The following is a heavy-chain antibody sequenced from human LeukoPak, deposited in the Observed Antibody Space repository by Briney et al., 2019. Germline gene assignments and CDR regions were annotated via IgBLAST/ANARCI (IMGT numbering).Heavy chain of an antibody. Sequence: PGGSLRLSCAASGFTFSSYAMGWVRQAPGKGLEWVSAITASGGNTYYAVSVKGRFTISRDNSKNTLYLQVNSLRAEDTAVYYCAKGNGYSYGRYYFDYWSQGTLVTVSS. CDR3: AKGNGYSYGRYYFDY. D-gene: IGHD5-18*01. J-gene: IGHJ4*02. V-gene: IGHV3-23*01. CDR1: GFTFSSYA. CDR2: ITASGGNT.